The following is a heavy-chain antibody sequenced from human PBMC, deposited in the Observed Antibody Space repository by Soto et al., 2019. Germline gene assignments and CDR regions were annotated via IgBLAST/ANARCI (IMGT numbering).Heavy chain of an antibody. CDR1: GGSISSYY. V-gene: IGHV4-59*01. CDR2: IYYSGST. J-gene: IGHJ4*02. D-gene: IGHD3-16*01. CDR3: ARQTTSVGYFDY. Sequence: SETLSLTCTVAGGSISSYYWSWIRQPPGKGLEWIGYIYYSGSTNYNPSLKSRVTISVDTSKNQFSLKLSSVTAADTAVYYCARQTTSVGYFDYWGQGTLVTV.